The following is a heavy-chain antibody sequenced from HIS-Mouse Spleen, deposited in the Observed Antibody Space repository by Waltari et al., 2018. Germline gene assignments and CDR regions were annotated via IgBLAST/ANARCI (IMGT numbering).Heavy chain of an antibody. CDR1: GGSISSSSYY. CDR2: THYSVST. CDR3: AREIPYSSSWYDWYFDL. V-gene: IGHV4-39*07. Sequence: QLQLQESGPGLVKPSETLSLTCTVSGGSISSSSYYWGWIRQPPGKGLEWIGSTHYSVSTYYNPSLTRRVTISVDTSKNQFSLKLSSVTAADTAVYYCAREIPYSSSWYDWYFDLWGRGTLVTVSS. J-gene: IGHJ2*01. D-gene: IGHD6-13*01.